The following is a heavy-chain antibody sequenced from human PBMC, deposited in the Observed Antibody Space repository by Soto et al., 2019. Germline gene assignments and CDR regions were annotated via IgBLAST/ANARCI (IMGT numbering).Heavy chain of an antibody. CDR2: IYPSVSS. V-gene: IGHV4-38-2*02. D-gene: IGHD1-1*01. CDR1: GFAISRGYY. CDR3: AREKVGTTFFDN. Sequence: SETLSLTCNVSGFAISRGYYWSWVRQPPGKGLEWIGSIYPSVSSYHNPSLESRLTLSIDTSKNQFTLKLASVTAADAALYYCAREKVGTTFFDNWGQGIQVTVSS. J-gene: IGHJ4*02.